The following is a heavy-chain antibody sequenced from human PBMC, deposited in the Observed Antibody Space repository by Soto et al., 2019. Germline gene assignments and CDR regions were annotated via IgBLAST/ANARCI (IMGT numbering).Heavy chain of an antibody. CDR3: ARDLSWGSNWYYYMDV. J-gene: IGHJ6*03. V-gene: IGHV3-48*02. D-gene: IGHD7-27*01. CDR2: VSFSGSAI. Sequence: GGSLRLSCAASGFKFSAFAMTWVRQVPGKGLEWVSYVSFSGSAIDYADAVKGRFTISRDNANNSLYLQMNSLRDEDTAVYYCARDLSWGSNWYYYMDVWGKGTTVTVSS. CDR1: GFKFSAFA.